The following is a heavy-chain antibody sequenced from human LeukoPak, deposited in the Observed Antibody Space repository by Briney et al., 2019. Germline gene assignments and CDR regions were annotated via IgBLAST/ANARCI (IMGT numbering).Heavy chain of an antibody. CDR3: ASLRDCTSGSCYSRLDY. CDR2: ISSSGSTI. D-gene: IGHD2-15*01. J-gene: IGHJ4*02. V-gene: IGHV3-48*03. Sequence: GGSLRLSCAASGFTFSSYEMNWVRQAPGKGLEWVSYISSSGSTIYYADSVKGRFTISRDNAKNSLYLQMNSLRAEDTAVYYCASLRDCTSGSCYSRLDYWGQGSLVTVSS. CDR1: GFTFSSYE.